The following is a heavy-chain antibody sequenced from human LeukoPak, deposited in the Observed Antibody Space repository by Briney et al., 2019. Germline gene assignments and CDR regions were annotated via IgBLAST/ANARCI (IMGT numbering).Heavy chain of an antibody. V-gene: IGHV4-61*05. CDR3: ASHMGATHFDY. CDR2: IYYSGST. CDR1: GGSISSSSYY. J-gene: IGHJ4*02. D-gene: IGHD1-26*01. Sequence: PSETLSLTCAVSGGSISSSSYYWGWIRQPPGKGLEWIGYIYYSGSTNYNPSLKSRVTISVDTSKNQFSLKLSSVTAADTAVYYCASHMGATHFDYWGQGTLVTVSS.